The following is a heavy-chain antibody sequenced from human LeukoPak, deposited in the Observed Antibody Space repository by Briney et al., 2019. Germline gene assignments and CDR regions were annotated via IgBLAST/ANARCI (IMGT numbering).Heavy chain of an antibody. V-gene: IGHV3-48*03. J-gene: IGHJ6*03. CDR3: ARDRQRFGELFDYYYYMDV. CDR2: ISSSGSTI. D-gene: IGHD3-10*01. Sequence: PGGSLRLSCAASGFTFSSYEMNWVRQAPGKGLEGVSYISSSGSTIHYADSVKGRFTISRDNTKNSLYLHMNSLRAEDTAVYYCARDRQRFGELFDYYYYMDVWGKGTTVT. CDR1: GFTFSSYE.